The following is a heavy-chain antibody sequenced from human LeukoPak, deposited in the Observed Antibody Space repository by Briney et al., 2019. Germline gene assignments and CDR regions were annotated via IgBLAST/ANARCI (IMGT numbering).Heavy chain of an antibody. Sequence: GSSVKVSCKASRCTFTDYYMLWVRQAPGQALEWMGWINANSGGTNYAQKFQGRVTMTRDTSISTAYMELSRLRSDDPAVYYCAREGPIVGATHLVDYWAQGTLVTVSS. D-gene: IGHD1-26*01. CDR2: INANSGGT. CDR1: RCTFTDYY. CDR3: AREGPIVGATHLVDY. J-gene: IGHJ4*02. V-gene: IGHV1-2*02.